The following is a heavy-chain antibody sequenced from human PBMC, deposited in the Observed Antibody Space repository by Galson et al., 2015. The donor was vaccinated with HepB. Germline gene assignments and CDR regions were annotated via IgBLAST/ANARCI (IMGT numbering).Heavy chain of an antibody. D-gene: IGHD1-26*01. V-gene: IGHV1-69*04. J-gene: IGHJ6*03. Sequence: SVKVSCKASGGTFSSYAISWVRQAPGQGLEWMGRIIPILGIANYAQKFQGRVTITADKSTSTAYMELSSLRSEDTAVYYCARAPARWELGHGTHYYYYMDVWGKGTAVTVSS. CDR2: IIPILGIA. CDR3: ARAPARWELGHGTHYYYYMDV. CDR1: GGTFSSYA.